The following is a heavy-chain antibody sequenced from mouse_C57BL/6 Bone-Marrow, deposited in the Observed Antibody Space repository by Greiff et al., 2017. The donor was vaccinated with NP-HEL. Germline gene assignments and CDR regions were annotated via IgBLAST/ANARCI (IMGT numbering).Heavy chain of an antibody. D-gene: IGHD3-2*02. CDR2: INPSNGGT. CDR3: ARDRTAQATLRYAMDY. V-gene: IGHV1-53*01. J-gene: IGHJ4*01. CDR1: GYTFTSYW. Sequence: VQLQQPGTELVKPGASVKLSCKASGYTFTSYWMHWVKQRPGQGLEWIGNINPSNGGTNYNEKFKSKATLTVDKSSSTAYMQLSSLTSEDSAVYYCARDRTAQATLRYAMDYWGQGTSVTVSS.